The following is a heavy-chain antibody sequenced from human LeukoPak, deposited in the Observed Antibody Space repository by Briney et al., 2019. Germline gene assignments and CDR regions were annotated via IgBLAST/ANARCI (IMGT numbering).Heavy chain of an antibody. J-gene: IGHJ4*02. D-gene: IGHD3-22*01. V-gene: IGHV3-23*01. CDR2: ISGSGGST. Sequence: GGSLRLSCAASGFTFSSYAMSWVRQAPGKGLEWVSAISGSGGSTYYADSVKGWFTISRDNSKNTLYLQMNSLRAEDTAVYYCAKEVIYYDSSGYFDYWGQGTLVTVSS. CDR1: GFTFSSYA. CDR3: AKEVIYYDSSGYFDY.